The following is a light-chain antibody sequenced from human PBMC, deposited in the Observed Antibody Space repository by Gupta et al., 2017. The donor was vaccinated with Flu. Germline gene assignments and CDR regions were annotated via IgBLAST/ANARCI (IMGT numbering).Light chain of an antibody. V-gene: IGKV1-33*01. CDR3: QQYDNLPPLFT. CDR2: DAS. J-gene: IGKJ3*01. Sequence: SLSASVGDRVTITCQASQDINNYLNWYQQKPGRAPKLLIYDASNLEAGVPSRFSGSGSGTDFTFTISSLQPEDVATYYCQQYDNLPPLFTFGPGTKVDIK. CDR1: QDINNY.